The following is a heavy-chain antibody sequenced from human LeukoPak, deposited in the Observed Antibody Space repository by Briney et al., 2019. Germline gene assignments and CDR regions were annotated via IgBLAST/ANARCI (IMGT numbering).Heavy chain of an antibody. D-gene: IGHD3-22*01. V-gene: IGHV3-74*01. J-gene: IGHJ4*02. Sequence: PGGSLRLSCAASGFTFRSYWMHWVRQAPGKGLVWVSRINSDGRSTTYADSVKGRFTISRDNAKDTLYLQMDSLRAEDTAVYYCARVDSSGYLDYWGQGTLVTVSS. CDR1: GFTFRSYW. CDR3: ARVDSSGYLDY. CDR2: INSDGRST.